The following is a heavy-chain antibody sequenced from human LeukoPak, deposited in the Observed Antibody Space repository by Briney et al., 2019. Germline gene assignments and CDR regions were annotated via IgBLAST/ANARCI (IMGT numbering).Heavy chain of an antibody. D-gene: IGHD3-16*01. CDR3: ARDLQYDYVWGPYDY. V-gene: IGHV3-30-3*01. J-gene: IGHJ4*02. CDR2: ISYDGSNK. CDR1: GFTFSSYA. Sequence: PGGSLRLSCAASGFTFSSYAMHWVRQAPGKGLEWVAVISYDGSNKYYADSVKGRFTISRGNSKNTLYLQMNSLRAEDTAVYYCARDLQYDYVWGPYDYWGQGTLVTVSS.